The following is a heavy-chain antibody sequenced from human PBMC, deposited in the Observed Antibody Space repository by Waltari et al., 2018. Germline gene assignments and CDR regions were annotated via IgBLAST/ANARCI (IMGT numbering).Heavy chain of an antibody. V-gene: IGHV3-48*03. Sequence: DVQLVESGGALVQPGGSLRLPCVASGFVFGSFEMNWVRQGPGKGPEWVSYIIIAARTLYYAGSVKGRFTISRDNAKNVLYLHMNSLRAEDTGVYYCARDQGPAGFNWFDPWGQGTLVTVSS. CDR2: IIIAARTL. CDR1: GFVFGSFE. CDR3: ARDQGPAGFNWFDP. J-gene: IGHJ5*02.